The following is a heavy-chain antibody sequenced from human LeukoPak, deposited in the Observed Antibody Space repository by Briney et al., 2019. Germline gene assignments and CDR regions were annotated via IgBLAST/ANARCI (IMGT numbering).Heavy chain of an antibody. J-gene: IGHJ4*02. CDR1: GYTFTSYY. CDR3: ARARSGTAIVY. V-gene: IGHV1-46*01. D-gene: IGHD5-18*01. CDR2: INPSGGST. Sequence: ASVKVSCKASGYTFTSYYMHWVRQAPGQGLEWMGLINPSGGSTSYAQKFQGRVTMTRDMSTSTVYMELSSLRSEDTAAYYCARARSGTAIVYWGQGTLVTVSS.